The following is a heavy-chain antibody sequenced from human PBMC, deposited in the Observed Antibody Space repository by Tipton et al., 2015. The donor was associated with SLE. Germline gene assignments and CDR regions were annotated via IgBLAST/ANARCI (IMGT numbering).Heavy chain of an antibody. CDR2: IYSGATST. Sequence: GSLRLSCAASGFNFAIHAISWVRQAPGQGLEWVSVIYSGATSTYYADSVKGRFTISRDNSKNTVFLQMNSLRGEDTAVYYCATIGGRQLAENFQHWGQGALVTVSS. V-gene: IGHV3-23*03. J-gene: IGHJ1*01. CDR3: ATIGGRQLAENFQH. CDR1: GFNFAIHA. D-gene: IGHD6-13*01.